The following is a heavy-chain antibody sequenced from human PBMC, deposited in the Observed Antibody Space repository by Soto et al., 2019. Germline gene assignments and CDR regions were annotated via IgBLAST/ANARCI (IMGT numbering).Heavy chain of an antibody. V-gene: IGHV4-30-4*01. J-gene: IGHJ3*02. CDR3: ARVAAQGITIFGGDAFDI. CDR1: GGSISSGDYY. Sequence: SESLSLSCTVSGGSISSGDYYWSWIRQPPGKGLEWIGYIYYSGSTYYNPSLKSRVTISVDTSKNQFSLKLSSVTAADTAVYYCARVAAQGITIFGGDAFDIWGQGTMVTVSS. CDR2: IYYSGST. D-gene: IGHD3-3*01.